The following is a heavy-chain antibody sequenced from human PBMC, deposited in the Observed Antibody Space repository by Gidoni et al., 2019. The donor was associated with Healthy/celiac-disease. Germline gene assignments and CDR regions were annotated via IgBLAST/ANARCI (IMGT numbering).Heavy chain of an antibody. CDR3: SGGIAYYSNCDRRRGSFDY. J-gene: IGHJ4*02. D-gene: IGHD4-4*01. CDR1: GYTFTSHY. CDR2: INRCGGST. Sequence: QVQLVQSGAEVKKPGASVKVSCKASGYTFTSHYMHWVRQAPGQGLGWMGSINRCGGSTSNEQKFHNRVSMTRDASTSTDYLEMRSLRSEDTAVYYCSGGIAYYSNCDRRRGSFDYWGQGTLVTVSS. V-gene: IGHV1-46*01.